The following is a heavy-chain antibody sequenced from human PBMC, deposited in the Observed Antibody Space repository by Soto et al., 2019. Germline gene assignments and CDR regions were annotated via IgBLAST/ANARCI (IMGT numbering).Heavy chain of an antibody. V-gene: IGHV4-59*01. CDR1: GGSISNFY. Sequence: SETLSLTCTVSGGSISNFYWSWIRQPPGKGLEWIGYISYSGNTNHNPSLKSRVSISVDTSKNQLSLNLTSVTAADTAVYYCARAPMVLSRSYFDSWGQGTPVIVSS. CDR2: ISYSGNT. CDR3: ARAPMVLSRSYFDS. D-gene: IGHD2-8*01. J-gene: IGHJ4*02.